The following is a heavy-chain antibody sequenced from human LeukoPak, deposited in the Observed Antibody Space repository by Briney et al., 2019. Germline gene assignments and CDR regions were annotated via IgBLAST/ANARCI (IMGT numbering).Heavy chain of an antibody. CDR3: ARLGFTMILVATT. V-gene: IGHV4-39*01. J-gene: IGHJ4*02. CDR2: IYYSGGT. CDR1: GDSIDSSTYY. Sequence: SETLSLTCTVSGDSIDSSTYYWGWIRQPPGKGLEWIGSIYYSGGTYSNPSLKSRVTISIDTSTNQFSLKLSSVTAADTAMHYCARLGFTMILVATTWGQGPLVTVSS. D-gene: IGHD3-22*01.